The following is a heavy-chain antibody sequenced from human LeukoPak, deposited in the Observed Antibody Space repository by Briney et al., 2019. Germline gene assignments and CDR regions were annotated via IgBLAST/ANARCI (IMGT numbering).Heavy chain of an antibody. D-gene: IGHD1-26*01. Sequence: SETLSLTCAVSGGSISSGGYSWSWIRQPPGKGLEWIGYIYHSGSTYYNPSLKSRVTISVDRSRNQFSLKLSSVTAADTAVYYCARGGARSFDYWGQGTLVTVSS. CDR1: GGSISSGGYS. J-gene: IGHJ4*02. CDR3: ARGGARSFDY. V-gene: IGHV4-30-2*01. CDR2: IYHSGST.